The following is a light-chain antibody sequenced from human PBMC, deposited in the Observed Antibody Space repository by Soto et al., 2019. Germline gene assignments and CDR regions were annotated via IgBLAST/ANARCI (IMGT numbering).Light chain of an antibody. CDR1: QTIRSNY. CDR3: QQYGSSPWT. J-gene: IGKJ1*01. V-gene: IGKV3-20*01. Sequence: ETVLTQSPATLSLSAGERATLSCRASQTIRSNYLAWYRQTPGQAPRLLIYGASNRATGIADRFSGSGSGTDFTLIISRLEPEDFALYFCQQYGSSPWTFGQGTKLEIK. CDR2: GAS.